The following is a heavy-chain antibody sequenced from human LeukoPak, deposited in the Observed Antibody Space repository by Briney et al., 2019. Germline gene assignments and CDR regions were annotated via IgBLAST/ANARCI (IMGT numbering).Heavy chain of an antibody. CDR1: GFTFSSYW. CDR2: IKQDGSEK. J-gene: IGHJ6*03. CDR3: AREALDYYYYYYMDV. V-gene: IGHV3-7*01. Sequence: GGSLRLSCAASGFTFSSYWMSWVRQAPGKGLEWVANIKQDGSEKYYVDSVKGRFTISRDNAKNSLYPQMNSLRAEDTAVYYCAREALDYYYYYYMDVWGKGTTVTVSS.